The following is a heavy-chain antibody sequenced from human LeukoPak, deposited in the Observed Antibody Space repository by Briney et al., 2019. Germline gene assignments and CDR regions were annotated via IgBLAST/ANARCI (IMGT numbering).Heavy chain of an antibody. CDR3: ASGYERGVFDY. Sequence: ASVTVSCKASGYTFTSYYMHWVRQAPGQGLEWMGIINPSGGSTSYAQKFQGRVTMTRDTSTSTVYMELSSLRSEDTAVYYCASGYERGVFDYWGQGTLVTVSS. V-gene: IGHV1-46*01. D-gene: IGHD5-18*01. J-gene: IGHJ4*02. CDR2: INPSGGST. CDR1: GYTFTSYY.